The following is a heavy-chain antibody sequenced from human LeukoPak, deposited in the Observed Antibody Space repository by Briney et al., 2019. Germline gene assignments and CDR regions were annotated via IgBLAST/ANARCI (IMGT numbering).Heavy chain of an antibody. D-gene: IGHD1-26*01. CDR1: GFTFSSDA. J-gene: IGHJ4*02. CDR2: ISGSGGST. V-gene: IGHV3-23*01. Sequence: QPGGALRHSCAASGFTFSSDAMSWVRQAPGEGLGWVSAISGSGGSTYYADSVTRRFTITRDNSKNTLYPQMNSLRAEDTAVYYCAKDYSGSYWWGQGTLVTVSS. CDR3: AKDYSGSYW.